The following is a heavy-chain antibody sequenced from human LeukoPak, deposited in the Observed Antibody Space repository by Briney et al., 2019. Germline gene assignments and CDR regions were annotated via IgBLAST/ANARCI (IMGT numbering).Heavy chain of an antibody. CDR1: GFTFSSYT. J-gene: IGHJ6*03. V-gene: IGHV4-59*01. CDR2: IYYSGST. Sequence: PGGSLRLSCAASGFTFSSYTMNWVRQAPGKGLEWIGYIYYSGSTNYNPSLKSRVTISVDTSKNQFSLKLTSVTAADTAVYYCARTSFEYSSSSVSYYYYMDVWGKGTTVTVSS. CDR3: ARTSFEYSSSSVSYYYYMDV. D-gene: IGHD6-6*01.